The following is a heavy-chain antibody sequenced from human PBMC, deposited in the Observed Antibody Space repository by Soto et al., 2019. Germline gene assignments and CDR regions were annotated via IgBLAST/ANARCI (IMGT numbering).Heavy chain of an antibody. Sequence: GGSLRLSCVASGFTFSSYGMHWVRQAPGKGLEWVAVIWYDGSNKYYADSVKGRFTISRDNSKNTLYLQMNSLRAEDTAVYYCARDPTRKKFLVVVADDAFDIWGQGTMVTVSS. CDR3: ARDPTRKKFLVVVADDAFDI. CDR1: GFTFSSYG. CDR2: IWYDGSNK. V-gene: IGHV3-33*01. J-gene: IGHJ3*02. D-gene: IGHD2-15*01.